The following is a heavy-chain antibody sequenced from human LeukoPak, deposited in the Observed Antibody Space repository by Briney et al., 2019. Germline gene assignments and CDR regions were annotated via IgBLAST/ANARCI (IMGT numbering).Heavy chain of an antibody. J-gene: IGHJ4*02. CDR3: ARELGGFDH. D-gene: IGHD3-16*01. CDR1: GDSVSSNSAA. Sequence: SQTLSLTCAISGDSVSSNSAAWNWIRQSPSRGLEWLGRTYYRSQWYNEYGVSVKSRSTIRTDTYKNQFSLQLNSMTPEDTAAYYCARELGGFDHWGQGTLVTVSS. V-gene: IGHV6-1*01. CDR2: TYYRSQWYN.